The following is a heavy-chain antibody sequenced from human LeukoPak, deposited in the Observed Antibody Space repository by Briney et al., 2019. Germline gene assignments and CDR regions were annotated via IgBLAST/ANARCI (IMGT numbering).Heavy chain of an antibody. V-gene: IGHV1-69*05. J-gene: IGHJ5*02. CDR2: IIPIFGTA. CDR1: GGTFSSYA. D-gene: IGHD4-17*01. Sequence: SVKDSCKASGGTFSSYAISWVRQPPGQGREWMGRIIPIFGTANYAQKFQGRVTITTDESTSTAYMELSSLRSEDTAVYYCARDTPRTVTTTRQKYNWFDPWGQGTLVTVSS. CDR3: ARDTPRTVTTTRQKYNWFDP.